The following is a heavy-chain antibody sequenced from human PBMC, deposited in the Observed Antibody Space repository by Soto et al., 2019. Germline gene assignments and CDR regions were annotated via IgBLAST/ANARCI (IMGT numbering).Heavy chain of an antibody. J-gene: IGHJ6*02. V-gene: IGHV3-48*03. CDR2: ISGSGTTI. D-gene: IGHD3-3*01. CDR3: AREVTVCGVILPTPMDV. Sequence: DVQLVESGGGLVQPGGSLRLSCAASGFTFSGYEMNWVRQAPGKGLEWISYISGSGTTIYYADSVKGRFTISRDNAKKSLYLQMNSLGAEDTAVYYCAREVTVCGVILPTPMDVWGQGTTVTVSS. CDR1: GFTFSGYE.